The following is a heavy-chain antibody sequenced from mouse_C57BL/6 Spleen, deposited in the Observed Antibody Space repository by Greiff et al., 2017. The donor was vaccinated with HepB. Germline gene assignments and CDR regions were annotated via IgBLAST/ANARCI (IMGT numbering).Heavy chain of an antibody. J-gene: IGHJ2*01. CDR1: GFTFSSYG. CDR2: ISSGGSYT. Sequence: EVKLVESGGDLVKPGGSLKLSCAASGFTFSSYGMSWVRQTPDKRLEWVATISSGGSYTYYPDSVKGRFTISRDNAKNTLYLQMSSLKSEDTAMYYCARGGDDYELLYFDYWGQGTTLTVSS. CDR3: ARGGDDYELLYFDY. D-gene: IGHD2-4*01. V-gene: IGHV5-6*01.